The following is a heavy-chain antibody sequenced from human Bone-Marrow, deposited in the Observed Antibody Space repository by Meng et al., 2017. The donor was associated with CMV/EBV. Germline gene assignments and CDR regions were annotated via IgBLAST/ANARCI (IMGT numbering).Heavy chain of an antibody. CDR2: IYYSGST. CDR3: ARDSWVLSRIGMDV. CDR1: GGSVSSGSYY. V-gene: IGHV4-61*01. D-gene: IGHD2-8*01. Sequence: GSLRLSCTVSGGSVSSGSYYWSWIRQRPGKGLEWIGYIYYSGSTNYNPSLKSRVTISVDTSKNQFSLKLSSVTAAGTAVYHSARDSWVLSRIGMDVWGQGTTVTVSS. J-gene: IGHJ6*02.